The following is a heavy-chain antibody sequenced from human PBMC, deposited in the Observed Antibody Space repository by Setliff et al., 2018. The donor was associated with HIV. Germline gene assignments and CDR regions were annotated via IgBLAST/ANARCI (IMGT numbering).Heavy chain of an antibody. Sequence: PGGSLRLSCAASGFPVSYYIMSWVRQAPGKGLEWVSVISGSGDSTFYADSLKGRFTISRDNSKNTLYLQMNSLRAEDTAVYYCAKQTVSSSWSNWFDPWGQGTLVTVSS. J-gene: IGHJ5*02. CDR2: ISGSGDST. CDR3: AKQTVSSSWSNWFDP. V-gene: IGHV3-23*01. D-gene: IGHD6-13*01. CDR1: GFPVSYYI.